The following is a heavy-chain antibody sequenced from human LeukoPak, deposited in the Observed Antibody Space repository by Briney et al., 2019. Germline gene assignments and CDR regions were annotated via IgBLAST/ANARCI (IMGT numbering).Heavy chain of an antibody. D-gene: IGHD7-27*01. CDR2: IYSGGST. Sequence: GGSLRLSCAASGFTVSRNYMSWVRQAPGKGLEWVSGIYSGGSTYYADSVKGRFTISRDNSKNTLYLQMNTLRADDTPVYYCARANWGHPMYYFDYWGQGTLVTVSS. V-gene: IGHV3-66*01. CDR1: GFTVSRNY. CDR3: ARANWGHPMYYFDY. J-gene: IGHJ4*02.